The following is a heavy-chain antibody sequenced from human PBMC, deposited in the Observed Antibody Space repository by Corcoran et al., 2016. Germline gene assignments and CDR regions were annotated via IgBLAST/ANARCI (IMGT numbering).Heavy chain of an antibody. Sequence: QVQLQQSGPGLVKPSQTLSLTCAISGDSVSSNSAAWNWIRQSPSRGLEWLGRTYYRSKWYTDYAVSVKSRITINPDTSKNQFSLQLNSVTPEDTAGYDCAREDIVVVVAAHTYYYYGMDVWGQGTTVTVSS. V-gene: IGHV6-1*01. CDR3: AREDIVVVVAAHTYYYYGMDV. J-gene: IGHJ6*02. D-gene: IGHD2-15*01. CDR1: GDSVSSNSAA. CDR2: TYYRSKWYT.